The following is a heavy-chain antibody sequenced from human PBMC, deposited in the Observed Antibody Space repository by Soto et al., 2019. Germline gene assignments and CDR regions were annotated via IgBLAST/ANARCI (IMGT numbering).Heavy chain of an antibody. CDR1: GGTFSSYT. D-gene: IGHD5-12*01. CDR2: IIPILGIA. Sequence: QVQLVQSGAEVKKPGSSVKVSCKASGGTFSSYTISWVRQAPGQGLEWMGRIIPILGIANYAQKFQGRVTITADKSTRRAYMGLSGLRSEDTAVYYCAGDGARDGYGTPGAFYIWGQGTMVTVSS. CDR3: AGDGARDGYGTPGAFYI. J-gene: IGHJ3*02. V-gene: IGHV1-69*08.